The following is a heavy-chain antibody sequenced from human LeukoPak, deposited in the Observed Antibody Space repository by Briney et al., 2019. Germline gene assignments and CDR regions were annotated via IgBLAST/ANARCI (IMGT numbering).Heavy chain of an antibody. D-gene: IGHD4-17*01. CDR3: AKGGYGDYYFDY. J-gene: IGHJ4*02. V-gene: IGHV3-9*01. CDR2: ITWNSGTI. CDR1: GFTFSSYS. Sequence: GGSLRLSCAASGFTFSSYSMNWVRQPPGKGLEWVSSITWNSGTIRYADSVKGRFTVSRDNAKNSLYLQMNSLRPEDTALYYCAKGGYGDYYFDYWGQGTLVTVSS.